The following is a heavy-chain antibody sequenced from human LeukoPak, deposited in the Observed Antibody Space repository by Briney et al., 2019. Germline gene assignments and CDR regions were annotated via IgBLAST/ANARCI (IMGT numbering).Heavy chain of an antibody. CDR3: ARDRFESKGRYYDFWSGNPHSDY. Sequence: VSVKVSCKASGYTFTSYYMHWVRQAPGQGLEWMGIINPSGGSTSYAQKFQGRVTMTRDTSTSTVYMELSSLRSEDTAVYYCARDRFESKGRYYDFWSGNPHSDYWGQGTLVTVSS. J-gene: IGHJ4*02. V-gene: IGHV1-46*01. D-gene: IGHD3-3*01. CDR2: INPSGGST. CDR1: GYTFTSYY.